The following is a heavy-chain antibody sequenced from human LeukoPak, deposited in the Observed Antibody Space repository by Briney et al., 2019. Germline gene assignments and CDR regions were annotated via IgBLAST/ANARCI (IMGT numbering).Heavy chain of an antibody. V-gene: IGHV4-59*11. D-gene: IGHD5-24*01. CDR3: ARSGRDGYIDFDY. J-gene: IGHJ4*02. CDR1: GGSISSHY. Sequence: SETLSLTCTASGGSISSHYWSWVRQPPGKGLEWIGYIYYSGSTNYNPSLKSRVTISVDTSKNQFSLKLSSVTAADTAVYYCARSGRDGYIDFDYWGQGTLVTVSS. CDR2: IYYSGST.